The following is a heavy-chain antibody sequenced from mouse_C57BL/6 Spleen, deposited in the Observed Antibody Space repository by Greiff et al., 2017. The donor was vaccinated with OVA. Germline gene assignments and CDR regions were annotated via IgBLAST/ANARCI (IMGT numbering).Heavy chain of an antibody. D-gene: IGHD1-1*01. CDR2: IWRGGCT. J-gene: IGHJ2*01. CDR3: AKSSNYYGSSYFDY. V-gene: IGHV2-5*01. Sequence: VMLVESGPGLVQPSQSLSITCTVSGFSLTSYGVHWVRQSPGKGLEWLGVIWRGGCTDYNADFMSRLSITKDKYKSQVFVKMNSLQADDTAIYYCAKSSNYYGSSYFDYWGQGTTLTVSS. CDR1: GFSLTSYG.